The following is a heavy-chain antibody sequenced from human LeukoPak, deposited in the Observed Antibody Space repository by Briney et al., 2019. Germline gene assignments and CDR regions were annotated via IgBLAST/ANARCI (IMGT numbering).Heavy chain of an antibody. Sequence: ASVKVSCKASGYTFTSYDINWVRQATGQGLEWMGWMNPNSGNTGYAQKFQGRVTMTRNTSISTAYMELSRLRSEDTAVYYCAPFMVRGVIKDYWGQGTLVTVSS. CDR1: GYTFTSYD. CDR2: MNPNSGNT. J-gene: IGHJ4*02. V-gene: IGHV1-8*01. D-gene: IGHD3-10*01. CDR3: APFMVRGVIKDY.